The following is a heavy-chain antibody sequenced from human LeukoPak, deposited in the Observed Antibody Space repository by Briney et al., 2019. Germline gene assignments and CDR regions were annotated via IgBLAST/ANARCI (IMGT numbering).Heavy chain of an antibody. D-gene: IGHD6-19*01. J-gene: IGHJ6*02. V-gene: IGHV1-24*01. CDR3: ATAGYSSGWYDGYYYYGMDV. CDR2: FDPEDGET. Sequence: ASVKVSYKVSGYTLTELSMHWVRQAPGKGLEWMGGFDPEDGETIYAQKFQGRVTMTEDTSTDTAYMELSSLRSEDTAVYYCATAGYSSGWYDGYYYYGMDVWGQGNTVTVSS. CDR1: GYTLTELS.